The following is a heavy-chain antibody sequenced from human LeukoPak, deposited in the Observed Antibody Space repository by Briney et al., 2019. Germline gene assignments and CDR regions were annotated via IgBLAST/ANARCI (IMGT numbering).Heavy chain of an antibody. CDR2: ISSTSGST. CDR3: ARERSVASFLDV. D-gene: IGHD6-19*01. CDR1: GFSFSSYA. V-gene: IGHV3-23*01. Sequence: GGSLRLSCAGSGFSFSSYAMSWVRQAPGKGLEWVAAISSTSGSTHYANSVEGRFTISRDNSNNTLYLQMSSLRAEDTAIYYCARERSVASFLDVWGQGTTVTVSS. J-gene: IGHJ6*02.